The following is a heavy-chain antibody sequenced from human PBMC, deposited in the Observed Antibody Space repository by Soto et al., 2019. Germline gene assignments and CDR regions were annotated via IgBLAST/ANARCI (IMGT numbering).Heavy chain of an antibody. CDR1: GGPISSSSYY. CDR3: ARLGAWGATNFDY. CDR2: IYYSGST. Sequence: SETLSLTCTVSGGPISSSSYYWSWIRQSPGKGLEWIGSIYYSGSTYYNPSLKSRVTISVDTSKNQFSLNLSSVTAADTSVYYCARLGAWGATNFDYWAQGTLVTVSS. V-gene: IGHV4-39*01. D-gene: IGHD3-16*01. J-gene: IGHJ4*02.